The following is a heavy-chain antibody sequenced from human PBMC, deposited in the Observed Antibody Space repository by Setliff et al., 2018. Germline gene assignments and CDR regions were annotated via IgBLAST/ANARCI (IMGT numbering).Heavy chain of an antibody. J-gene: IGHJ6*03. V-gene: IGHV5-10-1*01. CDR1: GYSFTSYW. CDR2: IDPGDSYT. CDR3: ARQKYGDYDDENYYYMDV. D-gene: IGHD4-17*01. Sequence: GESLKISCKGSGYSFTSYWISWVRQMPGKGLEWMGRIDPGDSYTNYNPSFQGRITISADKSVNTVYVQWSSLKASDTAMYYCARQKYGDYDDENYYYMDVWGKGTTVTVSS.